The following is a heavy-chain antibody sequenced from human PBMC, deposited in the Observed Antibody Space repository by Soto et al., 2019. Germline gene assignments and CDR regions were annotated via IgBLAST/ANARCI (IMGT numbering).Heavy chain of an antibody. CDR3: ERDLQHYIWGSYLSY. Sequence: GGSLRLSCAASGFTFSSYSMNWVRQAPGKGLEWVSYISSSSSTIYYADSVKGRFTISRDNAKNSLYLQMNSLRAEDTAVYYCERDLQHYIWGSYLSYWGQGTLVTVSS. CDR1: GFTFSSYS. D-gene: IGHD3-16*02. CDR2: ISSSSSTI. V-gene: IGHV3-48*01. J-gene: IGHJ4*02.